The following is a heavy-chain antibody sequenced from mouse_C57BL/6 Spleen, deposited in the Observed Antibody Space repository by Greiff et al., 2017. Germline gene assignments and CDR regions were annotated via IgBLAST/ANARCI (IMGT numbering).Heavy chain of an antibody. CDR2: IRNKANGYTT. CDR3: ARCLIAQSTPYFAMDY. CDR1: GFIFTDYY. J-gene: IGHJ4*01. D-gene: IGHD3-2*02. Sequence: EVKLVESGGGLVQPGGSLSLSCAASGFIFTDYYMSWVRQPPGKALEWLGFIRNKANGYTTEYSASVKGRFTISRDTSHSILYLQMNALRAEDSATYYFARCLIAQSTPYFAMDYWGQGTSVSVSS. V-gene: IGHV7-3*01.